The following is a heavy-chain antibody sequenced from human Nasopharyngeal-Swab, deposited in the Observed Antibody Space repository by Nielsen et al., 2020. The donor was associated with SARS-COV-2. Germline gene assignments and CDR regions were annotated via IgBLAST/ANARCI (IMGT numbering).Heavy chain of an antibody. CDR3: AKDPYRGWEPPNFDY. CDR2: ISYDGSNK. Sequence: RPAPGKGLEWVAVISYDGSNKYFADSVKGRFTISRDNSKNTLYLQMNRLRAEDTAVYYCAKDPYRGWEPPNFDYWGQGTLVTVSS. J-gene: IGHJ4*02. V-gene: IGHV3-30*18. D-gene: IGHD1-26*01.